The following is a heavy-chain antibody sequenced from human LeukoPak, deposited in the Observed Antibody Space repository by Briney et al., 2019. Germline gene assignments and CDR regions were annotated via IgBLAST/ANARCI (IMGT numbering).Heavy chain of an antibody. CDR1: GFTFSSYW. Sequence: PGGSLRLSCAASGFTFSSYWMHWVRQAPGKGLVWVSRINSDGSSPSYAASVKGRFTISRDNAKNTLYLQMNSLGAEDTAVYYCARVRYFDWLLPYYYYGMDVWGKGTTVTVSS. D-gene: IGHD3-9*01. V-gene: IGHV3-74*01. CDR2: INSDGSSP. J-gene: IGHJ6*04. CDR3: ARVRYFDWLLPYYYYGMDV.